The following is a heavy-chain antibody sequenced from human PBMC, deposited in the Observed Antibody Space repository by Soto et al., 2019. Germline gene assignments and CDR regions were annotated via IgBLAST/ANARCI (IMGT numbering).Heavy chain of an antibody. D-gene: IGHD3-22*01. Sequence: GGSLRLSCAASGFTFDDYTMHWVRQAPGKGLEWVSLISRDGGRTHYADSVKGRFAISRDNSKNSLFLQMNSLRTEDTALYYCTKGAVVINYFFDSWGQGTLVTVSS. CDR2: ISRDGGRT. CDR3: TKGAVVINYFFDS. V-gene: IGHV3-43*01. CDR1: GFTFDDYT. J-gene: IGHJ4*02.